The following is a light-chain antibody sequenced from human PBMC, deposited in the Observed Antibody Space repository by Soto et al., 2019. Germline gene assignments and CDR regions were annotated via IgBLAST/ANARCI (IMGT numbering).Light chain of an antibody. CDR3: QQSNNWPWT. CDR1: QSVSSY. J-gene: IGKJ1*01. V-gene: IGKV3-11*01. CDR2: DAS. Sequence: EIVLTQSPATLPLSPGERATLSCRASQSVSSYLAWYQQKPGQAPRLLIYDASNRATGTPARFSGSGSGTDFTLTISSLEHEDFAVYYCQQSNNWPWTFGQGTKVDIK.